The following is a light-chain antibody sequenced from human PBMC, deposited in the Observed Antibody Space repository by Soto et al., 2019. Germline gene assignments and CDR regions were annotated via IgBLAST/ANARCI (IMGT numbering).Light chain of an antibody. CDR2: GAS. CDR1: QSVSSGY. V-gene: IGKV3-20*01. J-gene: IGKJ2*01. Sequence: EIVLTQSPGTLSLSPGERATLSCRASQSVSSGYLAWYQQKPGQAPRLLIYGASSRATGIPDRFSGSGSGTDFTLTISRLEPEDFAVYYCQQYGDSPYTFGQGTKLEIK. CDR3: QQYGDSPYT.